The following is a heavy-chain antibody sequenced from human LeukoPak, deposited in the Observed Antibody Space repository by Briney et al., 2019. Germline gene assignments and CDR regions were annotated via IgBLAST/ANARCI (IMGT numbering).Heavy chain of an antibody. CDR2: ISSSGSTI. D-gene: IGHD6-13*01. J-gene: IGHJ6*03. CDR3: ARGATAGRFSLRPTGAYYMDV. CDR1: GFTFSSYE. Sequence: ESGGSLRFSCAASGFTFSSYEMNWVRQAPGKGLEWVSYISSSGSTIYYADSVKGRFTISRDNAKNSLYLQMNSLRAEDTAVYYCARGATAGRFSLRPTGAYYMDVWGKGTTVTVSS. V-gene: IGHV3-48*03.